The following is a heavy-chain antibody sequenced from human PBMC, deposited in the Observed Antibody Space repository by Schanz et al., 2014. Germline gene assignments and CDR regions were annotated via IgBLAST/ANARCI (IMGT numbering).Heavy chain of an antibody. Sequence: EVQLLESGGGLVKPGGSLRLSCAASGFTFSDAWMTWVRQAPGKGLEWVGRIKSKTDGGTTDYAAPVKGRFTISRDDSKNTLHLQMNSLKTEDTAVYYCTTVERITIFEVVPYYYYYMDVWGKGTTVTVSS. CDR2: IKSKTDGGTT. CDR3: TTVERITIFEVVPYYYYYMDV. V-gene: IGHV3-15*01. J-gene: IGHJ6*03. D-gene: IGHD3-3*01. CDR1: GFTFSDAW.